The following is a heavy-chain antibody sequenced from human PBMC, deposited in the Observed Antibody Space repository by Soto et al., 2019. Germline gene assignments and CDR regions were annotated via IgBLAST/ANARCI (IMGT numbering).Heavy chain of an antibody. D-gene: IGHD1-26*01. V-gene: IGHV4-4*02. Sequence: QVQLQESGPGLVKPSGTLSLSCAVSGGSIRSNNRWSWVRQPPGKGLEWIGEIFHSGSTNYNPSLKTRVTISVDKSENQFSLKLSSVTAADTAVYYCARMYSGSYSDYWGQGTLVTVSS. CDR1: GGSIRSNNR. CDR2: IFHSGST. CDR3: ARMYSGSYSDY. J-gene: IGHJ4*02.